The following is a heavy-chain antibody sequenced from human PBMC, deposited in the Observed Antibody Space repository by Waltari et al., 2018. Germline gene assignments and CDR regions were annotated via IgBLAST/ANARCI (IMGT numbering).Heavy chain of an antibody. CDR1: GVSVSGYL. Sequence: QVQLQESGPGLVTSSETLSLTCTVSGVSVSGYLWNWIRQAPGKGPECIGYIRHTGDTKQNPSLKSRVTMSVDTSRNDFSLRLSSVTAADTAVYYCALWESGWRAFRFWGQGTLGTVSS. J-gene: IGHJ4*03. V-gene: IGHV4-59*08. CDR3: ALWESGWRAFRF. D-gene: IGHD6-19*01. CDR2: IRHTGDT.